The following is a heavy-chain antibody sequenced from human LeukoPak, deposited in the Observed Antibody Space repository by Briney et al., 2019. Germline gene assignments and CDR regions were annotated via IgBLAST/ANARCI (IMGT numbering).Heavy chain of an antibody. D-gene: IGHD2-2*01. CDR1: GFVFSSYC. CDR3: ARDSSHIVVVPAASEDDIFDI. CDR2: IKQDGSEK. V-gene: IGHV3-7*04. J-gene: IGHJ3*02. Sequence: GGSLRLSCAASGFVFSSYCMSWVRQAPGKGLEWVANIKQDGSEKYYVDSVKGRFTISRDNAKNSLYLQMNSLRAEDTAVYYCARDSSHIVVVPAASEDDIFDIWGRGTVVTVS.